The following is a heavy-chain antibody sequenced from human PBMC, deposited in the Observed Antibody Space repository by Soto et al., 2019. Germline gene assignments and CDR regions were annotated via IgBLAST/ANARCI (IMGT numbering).Heavy chain of an antibody. CDR1: GYTFTNFG. CDR3: ARGPQSSGWRGKWFDP. V-gene: IGHV1-18*04. CDR2: IDTYNGNT. D-gene: IGHD6-19*01. Sequence: QVQLVQSGGELKKPGDSLKVSCKASGYTFTNFGVTWVRQAPGQGLERMGWIDTYNGNTNSAQKFQGRLTMTTDTYTTRAYMELRSLTNSDAAVYYCARGPQSSGWRGKWFDPWGQGTLVTVSS. J-gene: IGHJ5*02.